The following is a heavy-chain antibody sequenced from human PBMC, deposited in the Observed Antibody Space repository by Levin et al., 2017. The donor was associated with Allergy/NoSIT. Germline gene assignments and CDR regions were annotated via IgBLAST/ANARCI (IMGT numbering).Heavy chain of an antibody. CDR3: ARGKTGPTPPTY. D-gene: IGHD1-26*01. V-gene: IGHV1-18*01. Sequence: SFPFSFSPFPPSFLLWVRQAPGQGLEWVGWMSADNGNTNYAQKLQGRVTMTPDPSTSTVYMELRSLTSDDTAVYYCARGKTGPTPPTYWGQGTLVTVSS. J-gene: IGHJ4*02. CDR1: FSPFPPSF. CDR2: MSADNGNT.